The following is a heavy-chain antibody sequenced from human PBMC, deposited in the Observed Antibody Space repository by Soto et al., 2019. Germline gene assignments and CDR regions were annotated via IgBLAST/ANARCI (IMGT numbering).Heavy chain of an antibody. CDR2: ISHDGSTK. J-gene: IGHJ2*01. CDR3: AKPFQRSGYYYDFWYFDL. CDR1: EFPFSSYG. V-gene: IGHV3-30*18. D-gene: IGHD3-22*01. Sequence: QVQLVETGGGVVQSGRSLRLSCAASEFPFSSYGMHWVRQAPGKGLEWVAVISHDGSTKYYADSVKGRFTISRDNSKNTLYLQMNSVRAEDTAVYYCAKPFQRSGYYYDFWYFDLWGRGTLVTVSS.